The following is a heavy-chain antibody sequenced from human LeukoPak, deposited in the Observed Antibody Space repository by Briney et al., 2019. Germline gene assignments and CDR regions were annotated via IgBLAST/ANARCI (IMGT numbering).Heavy chain of an antibody. CDR1: GYSFTTYW. J-gene: IGHJ4*02. V-gene: IGHV5-51*04. CDR2: IYPGDSDT. Sequence: GESLKISCKDSGYSFTTYWIGWVRQMPGKGLEWMGIIYPGDSDTRYSPSFQGQVTISADKPISTAYLQWSSLKASDTAMYYCARKYSSTWYFDYWGQGTLVIVSS. D-gene: IGHD6-13*01. CDR3: ARKYSSTWYFDY.